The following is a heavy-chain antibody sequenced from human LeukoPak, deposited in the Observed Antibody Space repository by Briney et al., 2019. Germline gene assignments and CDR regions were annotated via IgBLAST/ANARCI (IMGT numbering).Heavy chain of an antibody. V-gene: IGHV3-9*01. D-gene: IGHD5-24*01. CDR3: AKQTGRWLQFDAFDI. CDR2: ISWNSGSI. Sequence: GGSLRLSCAASGFTFDDYAMHWVRQAPGKGLEWVSGISWNSGSIGYADSVKGRFTISRDNAKNSLYLQMNSLRAEDTALYYCAKQTGRWLQFDAFDIWGQGTMVTVSS. J-gene: IGHJ3*02. CDR1: GFTFDDYA.